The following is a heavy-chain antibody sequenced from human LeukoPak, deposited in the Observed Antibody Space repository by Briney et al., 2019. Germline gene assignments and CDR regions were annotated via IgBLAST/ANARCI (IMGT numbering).Heavy chain of an antibody. V-gene: IGHV3-66*01. J-gene: IGHJ5*02. CDR3: ARDRSGPNWFDP. Sequence: GGSLRLFCAASGFTVSSNYMIWVRQALGKGMEWVSVIYSGGSTYYADSVKGRFTISRDNSKNTLYLQMNSLRAEDTAVYYCARDRSGPNWFDPWGQGTLVTVSS. CDR2: IYSGGST. CDR1: GFTVSSNY. D-gene: IGHD6-19*01.